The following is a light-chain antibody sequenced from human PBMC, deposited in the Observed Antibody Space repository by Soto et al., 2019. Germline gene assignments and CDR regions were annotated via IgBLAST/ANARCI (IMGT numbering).Light chain of an antibody. CDR1: EGISKW. J-gene: IGKJ1*01. CDR3: HTYDRPPP. Sequence: IHRTHSPSTLCASLGDIVTMTFRASEGISKWLAWYQQKPGTVPKLLIHSASTLQSGVPSRFSGSGSGTDFTLTISSLQPDDVPSYSSHTYDRPPPFGPRTKL. CDR2: SAS. V-gene: IGKV1-27*01.